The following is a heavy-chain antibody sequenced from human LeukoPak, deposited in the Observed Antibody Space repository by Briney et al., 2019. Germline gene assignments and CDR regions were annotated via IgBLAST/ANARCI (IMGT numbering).Heavy chain of an antibody. Sequence: GGSLRLSCAASGFTFDDYAMHWVQQAPGKGLEWVSGISWNSGSIGYADSVKGRFTISRDNAKNSLYLQMNSLRAEDMALYYCAKGTPYSSSWYDDYFDYWGQGTLVTVSS. V-gene: IGHV3-9*03. CDR3: AKGTPYSSSWYDDYFDY. D-gene: IGHD6-13*01. CDR1: GFTFDDYA. J-gene: IGHJ4*02. CDR2: ISWNSGSI.